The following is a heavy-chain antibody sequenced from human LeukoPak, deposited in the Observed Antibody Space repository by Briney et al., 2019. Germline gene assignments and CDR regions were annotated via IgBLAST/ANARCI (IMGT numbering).Heavy chain of an antibody. V-gene: IGHV1-2*04. D-gene: IGHD2/OR15-2a*01. CDR2: INPNSGGT. Sequence: GASVKVSCKASGYRFTGYYMHWVRQAPGRGLEWLGWINPNSGGTSYAQKFQGWVTMTRDTSISTAYMELNKLKSDDTAVYYCARFSTGRISALDYWGQGTLVTVSS. J-gene: IGHJ4*02. CDR1: GYRFTGYY. CDR3: ARFSTGRISALDY.